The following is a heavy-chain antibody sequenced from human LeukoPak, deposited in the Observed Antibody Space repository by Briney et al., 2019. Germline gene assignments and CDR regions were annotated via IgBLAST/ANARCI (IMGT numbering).Heavy chain of an antibody. CDR1: GFTLSSYA. D-gene: IGHD3/OR15-3a*01. CDR2: ISYDGSNK. CDR3: AKLIRDVTIYDF. Sequence: GGSLRLSCAASGFTLSSYAMHWVRQAPGKGLEWVAVISYDGSNKYYADSVKGRFTISRDNTRNSLFLHMDSLSVDDTAIYYCAKLIRDVTIYDFWGRGALVTVSS. J-gene: IGHJ2*01. V-gene: IGHV3-30*18.